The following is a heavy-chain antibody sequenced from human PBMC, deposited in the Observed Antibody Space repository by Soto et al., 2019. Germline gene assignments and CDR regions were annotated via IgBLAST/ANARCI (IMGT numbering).Heavy chain of an antibody. Sequence: PGESLKISCKGSGYSFTSYWISWVRQMPGKGLEWMGRIDPSDSYTNYSPSFQGHVTISADKSISTAYLQWSSLKASDTAMYYCARSGITMVRGDYYYGMDVWGQGTTVTVSS. CDR2: IDPSDSYT. V-gene: IGHV5-10-1*01. CDR3: ARSGITMVRGDYYYGMDV. D-gene: IGHD3-10*01. J-gene: IGHJ6*02. CDR1: GYSFTSYW.